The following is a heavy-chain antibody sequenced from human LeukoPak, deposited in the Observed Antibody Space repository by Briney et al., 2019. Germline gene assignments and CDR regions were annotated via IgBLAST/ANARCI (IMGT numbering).Heavy chain of an antibody. CDR1: GFTFSSYG. CDR2: ISYDGSNK. Sequence: GGSLRLSCEASGFTFSSYGMHWVRQAPGKGLEWVGVISYDGSNKYYADSVKGRFTISRDNSKNTLYLQMNSLRAEDTAVYYCAKTGYCTNGVCYTFDYWGQGTLVTVSS. J-gene: IGHJ4*02. CDR3: AKTGYCTNGVCYTFDY. D-gene: IGHD2-8*01. V-gene: IGHV3-30*18.